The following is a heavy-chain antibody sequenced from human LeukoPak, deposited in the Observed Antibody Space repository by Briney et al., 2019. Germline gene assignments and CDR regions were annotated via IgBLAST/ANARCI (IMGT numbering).Heavy chain of an antibody. D-gene: IGHD5-12*01. CDR3: ARGGIVATIPDYYYYYYMDV. CDR2: INPNSGGT. V-gene: IGHV1-2*02. Sequence: ASVKVSCKASGYTFTGYYMHWVRQAPGQGLEWMGWINPNSGGTNYAQKFQGRVTMTRDTSISTAYMELSRLRSDDTAVYYCARGGIVATIPDYYYYYYMDVWGKGTTVTVSS. CDR1: GYTFTGYY. J-gene: IGHJ6*03.